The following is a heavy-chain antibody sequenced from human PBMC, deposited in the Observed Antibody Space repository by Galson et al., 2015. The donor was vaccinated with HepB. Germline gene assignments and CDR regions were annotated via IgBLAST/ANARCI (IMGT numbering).Heavy chain of an antibody. CDR1: GFTFSSFG. V-gene: IGHV3-33*01. D-gene: IGHD6-6*01. Sequence: SLRLSCAASGFTFSSFGMHWVRQTPGKGLEWVALIWYDGSNEYYGDSVKGRFTISRDNSKNTLYLQMNSLRAEDTAVYYCARDFVAARPGWFDPWGQGTLVTVSS. CDR2: IWYDGSNE. CDR3: ARDFVAARPGWFDP. J-gene: IGHJ5*02.